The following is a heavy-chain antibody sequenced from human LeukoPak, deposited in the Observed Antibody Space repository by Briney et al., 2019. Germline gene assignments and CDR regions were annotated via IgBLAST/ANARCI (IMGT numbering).Heavy chain of an antibody. CDR1: GFTLDDYA. J-gene: IGHJ4*02. Sequence: GGSLRLSCAASGFTLDDYAMHWVRQAPGKGLEWVSGISWNSGSIGYADSVKGRFTISRDNAKNSLYLQMSSLRAEDTAIYYCARFDTSSWYEPFDYWGQGTLVTVSS. CDR2: ISWNSGSI. V-gene: IGHV3-9*01. CDR3: ARFDTSSWYEPFDY. D-gene: IGHD6-13*01.